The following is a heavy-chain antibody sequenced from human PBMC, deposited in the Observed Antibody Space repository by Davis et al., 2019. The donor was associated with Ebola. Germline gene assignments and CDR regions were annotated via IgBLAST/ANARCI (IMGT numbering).Heavy chain of an antibody. CDR2: INHSGRT. Sequence: PGGSLRLSCAVYGGSLSGYYWTWTRQSTGKGLEWIGEINHSGRTNYNPSLKSRVTISLDTSKNQFSLKLSSVTAADTALYYCAGIRGQWLEDWGQGTLVTVSS. CDR3: AGIRGQWLED. CDR1: GGSLSGYY. D-gene: IGHD6-19*01. J-gene: IGHJ4*02. V-gene: IGHV4-34*01.